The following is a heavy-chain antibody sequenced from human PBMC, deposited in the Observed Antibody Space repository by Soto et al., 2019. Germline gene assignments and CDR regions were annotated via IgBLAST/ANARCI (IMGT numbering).Heavy chain of an antibody. V-gene: IGHV3-74*01. D-gene: IGHD1-20*01. CDR2: MKFDGSSA. J-gene: IGHJ3*01. CDR1: GFTFSSYW. Sequence: EVQLLESGGGLVQPGGSLRLSCEGSGFTFSSYWMHWVRQVPGKGLVWVSRMKFDGSSANYADSVKGRFTISRDNAKNTVYLQMNSLRAEDTAVYYCARGIPGNYGSDVWGQGTMVTVSS. CDR3: ARGIPGNYGSDV.